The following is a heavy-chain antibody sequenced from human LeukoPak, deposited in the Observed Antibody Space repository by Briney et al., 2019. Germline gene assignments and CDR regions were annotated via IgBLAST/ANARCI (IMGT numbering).Heavy chain of an antibody. Sequence: SETLSLTCTVSGGSISSSSYYWGWIRQPPGKGLEWIGSIYYSGSTHYNPSLKSRVTMSVDTPNNHFSLRLSSVTAADTAVYYCARDRDSGHDYWGQGTLVTVSS. J-gene: IGHJ4*02. D-gene: IGHD5-12*01. V-gene: IGHV4-39*07. CDR1: GGSISSSSYY. CDR2: IYYSGST. CDR3: ARDRDSGHDY.